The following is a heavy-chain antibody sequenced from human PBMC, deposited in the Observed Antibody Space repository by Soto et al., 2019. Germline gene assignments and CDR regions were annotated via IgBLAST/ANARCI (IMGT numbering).Heavy chain of an antibody. Sequence: ASVKVSCKASGYTFTSYGISWVRQAPGQGLEWMGWISAYNGNTNYAQKLQGRVTMTTDTSTSTAYMELRSLRSDDTAVYYCARDSPFWSGLTYYYYYYGMDVWGQGTTVTVSS. CDR1: GYTFTSYG. CDR3: ARDSPFWSGLTYYYYYYGMDV. V-gene: IGHV1-18*01. J-gene: IGHJ6*02. D-gene: IGHD3-3*01. CDR2: ISAYNGNT.